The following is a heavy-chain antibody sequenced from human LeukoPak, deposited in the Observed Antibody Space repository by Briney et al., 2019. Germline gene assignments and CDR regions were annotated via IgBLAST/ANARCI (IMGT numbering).Heavy chain of an antibody. CDR3: ARDPDYSGYDYYYYYYMDV. Sequence: GGALRLSCAASGFTFSSYARRWVRQAPGKGLGWGSVISYDGSNKYYADSVKGRFTISRDNSKNTLYLQINTLRAEDTAVYYCARDPDYSGYDYYYYYYMDVWGKGTTVTVSS. J-gene: IGHJ6*03. D-gene: IGHD5-12*01. CDR1: GFTFSSYA. CDR2: ISYDGSNK. V-gene: IGHV3-30*04.